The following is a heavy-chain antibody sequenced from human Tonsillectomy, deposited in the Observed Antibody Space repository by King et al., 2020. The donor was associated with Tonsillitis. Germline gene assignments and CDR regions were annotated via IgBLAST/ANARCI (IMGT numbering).Heavy chain of an antibody. Sequence: QLVQSGAEVKKPGHSVKISCKVSGYTFTDYYIHWVQQAPGKGVEWMGLIDPENSETMYAEKFQGRVTITADRSTDTAYMEVSSLISEDTALYFCARSGTYTYGFDYWGQGTLVTVSS. J-gene: IGHJ4*02. CDR1: GYTFTDYY. CDR2: IDPENSET. CDR3: ARSGTYTYGFDY. D-gene: IGHD5-18*01. V-gene: IGHV1-69-2*01.